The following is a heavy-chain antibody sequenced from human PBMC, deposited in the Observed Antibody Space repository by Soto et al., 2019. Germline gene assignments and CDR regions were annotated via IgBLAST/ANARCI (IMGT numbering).Heavy chain of an antibody. J-gene: IGHJ4*02. V-gene: IGHV3-48*01. D-gene: IGHD3-3*01. CDR2: ISTSGSTK. CDR3: ARDPTIFGPY. CDR1: GFTFSSYS. Sequence: HPGGSLRLSCAASGFTFSSYSMNWVRQAPGKGLEWVSYISTSGSTKYYADSVKGRFTISRDNAKNSLFLQMSSLRAEDTAVYYCARDPTIFGPYWGQGTLVTVPS.